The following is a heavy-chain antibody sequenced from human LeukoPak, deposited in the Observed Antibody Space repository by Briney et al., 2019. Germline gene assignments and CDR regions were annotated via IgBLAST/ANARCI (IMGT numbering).Heavy chain of an antibody. Sequence: PSETLSLTCAVYGGSSSGYYWSWIRQPPGKGLEWIGEINHSGSTNYNPPLKSRVTISVDTSKNQFSLKLSSVTAADTAVYYCARRREEWELPDFDYWGQGTLVTVSS. J-gene: IGHJ4*02. CDR1: GGSSSGYY. D-gene: IGHD1-26*01. V-gene: IGHV4-34*01. CDR2: INHSGST. CDR3: ARRREEWELPDFDY.